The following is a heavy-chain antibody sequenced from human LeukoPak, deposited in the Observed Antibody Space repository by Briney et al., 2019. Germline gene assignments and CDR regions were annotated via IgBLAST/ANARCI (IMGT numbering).Heavy chain of an antibody. D-gene: IGHD4-17*01. CDR1: GYTFTTCY. Sequence: ASVKVSCKASGYTFTTCYMNWVRQAPGQGLEWMGVINPSGGRTTYAQKFQGRVTMSRDTSTSTVYMGLSSLRSEDTAVYYCARGMTTVTAETALGFWGQGTLVTVSS. J-gene: IGHJ4*02. CDR3: ARGMTTVTAETALGF. CDR2: INPSGGRT. V-gene: IGHV1-46*01.